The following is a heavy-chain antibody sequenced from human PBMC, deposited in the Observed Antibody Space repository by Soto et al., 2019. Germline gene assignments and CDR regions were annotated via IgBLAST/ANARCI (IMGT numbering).Heavy chain of an antibody. D-gene: IGHD2-15*01. CDR3: AKDRSYSRDYYGMDV. J-gene: IGHJ6*02. V-gene: IGHV3-30*18. CDR1: GFTFSSYG. CDR2: ISYDGSNK. Sequence: QVQLVESGGGVVQPGRSLRLSCAASGFTFSSYGMHWVRQAPGKGLEWVAVISYDGSNKYYADSVKGRFTISRDNSKNTLYLPMNSLRAEDTAVYYCAKDRSYSRDYYGMDVWGQGTTVTVSS.